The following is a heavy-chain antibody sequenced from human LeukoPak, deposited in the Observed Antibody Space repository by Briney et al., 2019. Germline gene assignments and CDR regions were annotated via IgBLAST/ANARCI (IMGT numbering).Heavy chain of an antibody. CDR3: ARDLNDY. Sequence: GGSLRLSCAAAGFTFNNYAMSWVRQAPGKGLEWVAVIWYDGSNKYYADSVKGRFTISRDNSKNTLYLQMNSLRAEDTAVYYCARDLNDYWGQGTLVTVSS. V-gene: IGHV3-33*08. D-gene: IGHD3-9*01. CDR2: IWYDGSNK. J-gene: IGHJ4*02. CDR1: GFTFNNYA.